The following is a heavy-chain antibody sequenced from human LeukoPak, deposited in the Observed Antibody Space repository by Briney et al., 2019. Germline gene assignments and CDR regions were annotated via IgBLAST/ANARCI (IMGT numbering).Heavy chain of an antibody. CDR2: IRSDGSNT. V-gene: IGHV3-30*02. J-gene: IGHJ4*02. D-gene: IGHD3-10*01. CDR1: GFSFSDFD. Sequence: GGSLRLSCATSGFSFSDFDMQWVRQAPGQGLEWVAFIRSDGSNTYYGDSVKGRFTISRDNSKKILHLQMNSLRPGDTALYYCAIIPLGGRFDYWGQGTLVTVSS. CDR3: AIIPLGGRFDY.